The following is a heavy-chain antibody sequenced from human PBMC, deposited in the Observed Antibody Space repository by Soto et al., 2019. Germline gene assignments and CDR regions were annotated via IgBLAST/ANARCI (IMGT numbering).Heavy chain of an antibody. CDR1: GGTFSSYA. D-gene: IGHD3-10*01. J-gene: IGHJ6*02. CDR3: ARGDTMVRGVKNYYYGMDV. Sequence: SVKVSCKASGGTFSSYAISWVRQAPGQGLEWMGGIIPIFSTANYAQKLQGRVTITADESTSTAYMELSSLRSEDTAVYYCARGDTMVRGVKNYYYGMDVWGQGTTVTVSS. CDR2: IIPIFSTA. V-gene: IGHV1-69*13.